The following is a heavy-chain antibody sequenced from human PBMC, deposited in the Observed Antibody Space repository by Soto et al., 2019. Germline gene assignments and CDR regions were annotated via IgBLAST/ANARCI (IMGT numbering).Heavy chain of an antibody. Sequence: VASVKVSCKASGGTFSSYAISWVRQAPGQGLEWMGGIIPIFGTANYAQKFQGRVTITADESTSTAYMELSSLRSEETAVYYCARAEITIFGVVRYGMEVWGKGTTVTVSA. V-gene: IGHV1-69*13. J-gene: IGHJ6*04. CDR3: ARAEITIFGVVRYGMEV. D-gene: IGHD3-3*01. CDR2: IIPIFGTA. CDR1: GGTFSSYA.